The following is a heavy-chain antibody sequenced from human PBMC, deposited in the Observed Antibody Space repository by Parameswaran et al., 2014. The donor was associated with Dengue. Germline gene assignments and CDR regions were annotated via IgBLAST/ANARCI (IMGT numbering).Heavy chain of an antibody. CDR3: ARDRLERYGYNHYYYYGLDV. V-gene: IGHV4-59*01. D-gene: IGHD5-18*01. J-gene: IGHJ6*02. CDR2: IYYSGST. Sequence: RWIRQPPGKGLEWIGYIYYSGSTNYNPSLRSRVTVSVDTSKNQFSLKLSSVTAADTAVYYCARDRLERYGYNHYYYYGLDVWGQGTTVTVSS.